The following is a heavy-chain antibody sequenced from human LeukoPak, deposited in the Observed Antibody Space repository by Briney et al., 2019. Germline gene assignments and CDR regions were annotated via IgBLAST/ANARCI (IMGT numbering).Heavy chain of an antibody. CDR3: GRDLGGRSGY. J-gene: IGHJ4*02. CDR2: INEDGSIT. D-gene: IGHD1-26*01. CDR1: GFTFRTYW. V-gene: IGHV3-74*01. Sequence: GGSLRLSCAVSGFTFRTYWMHWVRQVPGEGLVWVSRINEDGSITNYADSVKGRFSSSRDNAKNPLYLQMNSLRAEDTAVYYCGRDLGGRSGYWGQGTLVTVSS.